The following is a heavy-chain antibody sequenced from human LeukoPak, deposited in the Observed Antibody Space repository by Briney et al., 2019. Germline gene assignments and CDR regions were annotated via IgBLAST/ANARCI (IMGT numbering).Heavy chain of an antibody. CDR3: TKDVVPDSGWDLDY. J-gene: IGHJ4*02. CDR2: IYPNGGGT. V-gene: IGHV3-23*01. D-gene: IGHD6-19*01. CDR1: GFTFSTYS. Sequence: PGGSLRLSCAASGFTFSTYSMTWVRQGPGKGLEWVSSIYPNGGGTFYADSVKGRFTISRDNSKNTLYLQMSSLRTEDTAIYYCTKDVVPDSGWDLDYWGQGTLVTVSS.